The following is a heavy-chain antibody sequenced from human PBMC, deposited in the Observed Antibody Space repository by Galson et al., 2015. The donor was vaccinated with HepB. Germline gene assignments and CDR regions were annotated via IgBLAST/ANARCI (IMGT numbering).Heavy chain of an antibody. V-gene: IGHV2-5*02. D-gene: IGHD2-15*01. CDR2: IYWDDDK. CDR3: AHQHIVAPSFFDQ. J-gene: IGHJ4*02. CDR1: GFSLSTSGVG. Sequence: PALVKPTQTLTLTCTFSGFSLSTSGVGVGWIRQPPGKALEWLAIIYWDDDKRYSPSLKSRLTITTDTSEKQVVLTMTSMDPVDTATYYCAHQHIVAPSFFDQWGQGSLVTVSS.